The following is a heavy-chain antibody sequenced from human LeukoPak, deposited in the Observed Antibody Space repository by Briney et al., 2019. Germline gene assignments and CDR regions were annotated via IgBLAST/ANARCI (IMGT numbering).Heavy chain of an antibody. CDR3: AKGPQLYSGYHPDY. Sequence: GVSLRLSCAASGFTFSNNAMTWVRQAPGEGLEWASTITGSDDSTYYADSVKGRFTISRDYSKNTVFLQLNNLRAEDTAMYYCAKGPQLYSGYHPDYWGQGTLVTVSS. V-gene: IGHV3-23*01. D-gene: IGHD3-22*01. J-gene: IGHJ4*02. CDR1: GFTFSNNA. CDR2: ITGSDDST.